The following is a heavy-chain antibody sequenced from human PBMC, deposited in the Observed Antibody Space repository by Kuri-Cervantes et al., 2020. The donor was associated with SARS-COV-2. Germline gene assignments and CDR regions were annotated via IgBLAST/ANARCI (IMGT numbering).Heavy chain of an antibody. CDR1: GYTFTSYD. CDR2: INPNSGNT. CDR3: ARAFSNYVDWFDP. V-gene: IGHV1-8*03. D-gene: IGHD4-11*01. J-gene: IGHJ5*02. Sequence: GGSLRLSCEGSGYTFTSYDINWVRQATGQGLEWMGWINPNSGNTGYAQKFQGRVTITRNTSISTAYMELSSLRSEDTAGYYCARAFSNYVDWFDPWGQGTLVTVSS.